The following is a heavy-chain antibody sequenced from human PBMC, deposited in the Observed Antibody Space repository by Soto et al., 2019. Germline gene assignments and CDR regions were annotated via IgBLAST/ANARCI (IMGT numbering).Heavy chain of an antibody. CDR1: GGSISSGGYS. CDR3: ARAGSPQSGYIGY. CDR2: IYHSGST. V-gene: IGHV4-30-2*01. Sequence: PSETLSLTCAVSGGSISSGGYSWSWIRQPPGKGLEWIGYIYHSGSTYYNPSLKSRVTISVDRSKNQFSLKLSSVTAADTAVYYCARAGSPQSGYIGYWGQGTLVTVSS. D-gene: IGHD3-3*01. J-gene: IGHJ4*02.